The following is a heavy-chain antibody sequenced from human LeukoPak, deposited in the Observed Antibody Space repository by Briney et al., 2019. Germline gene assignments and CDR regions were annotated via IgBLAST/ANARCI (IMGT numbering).Heavy chain of an antibody. Sequence: PSETLSLTCTVSGGSISSSSYYWGWIRQPPGKGLEWIGSIYYSGSTYYNPSLKSRVTISVDTSKNQFSLKLSSVTAADTAVYYCARFTYYDSSGYTYHFDYWGQGTLVTVSS. J-gene: IGHJ4*02. V-gene: IGHV4-39*01. D-gene: IGHD3-22*01. CDR2: IYYSGST. CDR1: GGSISSSSYY. CDR3: ARFTYYDSSGYTYHFDY.